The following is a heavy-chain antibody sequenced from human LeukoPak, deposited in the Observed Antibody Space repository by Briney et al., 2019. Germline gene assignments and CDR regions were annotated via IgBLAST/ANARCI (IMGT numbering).Heavy chain of an antibody. CDR1: GYTFTSYD. Sequence: ASVKVSCKASGYTFTSYDICWVRQATGQGLEWMGWMNPNSGDTGYAQNFQGRVTMTRDTSISTAYMELRSLRSDDTAVYYCARGPAGDYWGQGTLVTVSS. V-gene: IGHV1-8*01. CDR2: MNPNSGDT. J-gene: IGHJ4*02. CDR3: ARGPAGDY.